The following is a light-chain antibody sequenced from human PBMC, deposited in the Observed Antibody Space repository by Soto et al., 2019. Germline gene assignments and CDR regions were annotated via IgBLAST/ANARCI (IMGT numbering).Light chain of an antibody. Sequence: EIVMTQSPATLSVSPGERATLSCRASQSVSINLAWYQQKPGQTPSLLIYGATTRATCIPARFSASGSGTEFTLTISSLRSEDFAVYYCQQYNNWHPLTFGGGTKVEIK. J-gene: IGKJ4*01. CDR2: GAT. CDR3: QQYNNWHPLT. CDR1: QSVSIN. V-gene: IGKV3-15*01.